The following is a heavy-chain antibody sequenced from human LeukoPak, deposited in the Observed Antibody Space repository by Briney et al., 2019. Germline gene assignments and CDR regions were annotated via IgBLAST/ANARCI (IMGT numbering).Heavy chain of an antibody. CDR1: GGSISSGDYY. J-gene: IGHJ6*02. CDR3: ARVQTSYGDYLYHYYGMDV. CDR2: IYYSGST. V-gene: IGHV4-30-4*01. D-gene: IGHD4-17*01. Sequence: SETLSLTCTVSGGSISSGDYYWSWIRQPPGKGLEWIGYIYYSGSTYYNPSLKSRVTISIDTSKNQFSLKLSSVTAADTAVYYCARVQTSYGDYLYHYYGMDVWGQGTTVTVSS.